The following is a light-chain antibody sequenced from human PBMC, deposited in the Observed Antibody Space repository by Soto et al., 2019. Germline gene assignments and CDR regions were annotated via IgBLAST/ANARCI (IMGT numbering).Light chain of an antibody. Sequence: EIVLTQSPDTLSLSPGERATLSCRASQSVTNNYLAWYQQKPGQAPRLIIYGASSRATGNPDRFSGSGSGTDFTLTINRLEPEDFAVYYCQQYGSSPRTFGQGTKVEIK. J-gene: IGKJ1*01. V-gene: IGKV3-20*01. CDR2: GAS. CDR1: QSVTNNY. CDR3: QQYGSSPRT.